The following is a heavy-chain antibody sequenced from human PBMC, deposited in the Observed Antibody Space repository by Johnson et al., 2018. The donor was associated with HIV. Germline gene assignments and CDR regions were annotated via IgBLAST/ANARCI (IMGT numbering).Heavy chain of an antibody. CDR2: INWNGGST. CDR3: TRRDSSELGDAFDI. J-gene: IGHJ3*02. Sequence: VQLVESGGGVVRPGGSLRLSCAASGFTFDDYGMSWVRQAPGKGLAWVSGINWNGGSTGYADSVKGRFTISRDNAKNSLYLQMNSLRAEDTALYFCTRRDSSELGDAFDIWGQGTMVTVSS. CDR1: GFTFDDYG. V-gene: IGHV3-20*04. D-gene: IGHD6-6*01.